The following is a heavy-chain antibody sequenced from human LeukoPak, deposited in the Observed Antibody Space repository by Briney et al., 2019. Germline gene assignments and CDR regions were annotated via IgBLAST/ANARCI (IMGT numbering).Heavy chain of an antibody. D-gene: IGHD2-8*02. CDR2: IFYSGST. V-gene: IGHV4-39*07. CDR3: ARDRGVLYYYFYYYMDV. Sequence: ASETLSLTCTVSSGSISTSNYYWGWVRQPPGKALEWIGNIFYSGSTYYSPSLKSRVTISLDTSRNQFSLKLSSVTAADTAVYYCARDRGVLYYYFYYYMDVWGKGTTVTVSS. J-gene: IGHJ6*03. CDR1: SGSISTSNYY.